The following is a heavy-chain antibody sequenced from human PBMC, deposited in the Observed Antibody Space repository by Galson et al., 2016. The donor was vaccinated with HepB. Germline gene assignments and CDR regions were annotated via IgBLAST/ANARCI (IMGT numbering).Heavy chain of an antibody. CDR1: GFTVSGSY. Sequence: SLRLSCAASGFTVSGSYISWVRQAPGEGLEWVSVIYSDGSTYYADSVKGRFTISRDNSRNTVYLQMNSLRVEDTAVYYCARVVAVGGNPPFAFDYWGQGTLVTASS. V-gene: IGHV3-66*01. CDR3: ARVVAVGGNPPFAFDY. J-gene: IGHJ4*02. D-gene: IGHD1-26*01. CDR2: IYSDGST.